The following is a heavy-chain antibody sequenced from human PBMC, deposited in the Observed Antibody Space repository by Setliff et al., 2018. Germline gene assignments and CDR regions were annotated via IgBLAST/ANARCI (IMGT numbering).Heavy chain of an antibody. CDR1: GGSISTSNYH. V-gene: IGHV4-39*07. CDR2: IYFDGDT. D-gene: IGHD3-16*01. J-gene: IGHJ5*02. CDR3: VRVRVVQGYYEFEP. Sequence: SETLSLTCNVSGGSISTSNYHWGWVRQPPGKGLEWIANIYFDGDTVKQPFLKSRVTISIDTSKNQFSLGLSSVIVADSATYYCVRVRVVQGYYEFEPWGQGALVTVSS.